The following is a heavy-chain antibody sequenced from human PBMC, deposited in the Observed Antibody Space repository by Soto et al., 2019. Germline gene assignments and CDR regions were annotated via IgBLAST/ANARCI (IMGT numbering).Heavy chain of an antibody. CDR2: INPNSGGI. V-gene: IGHV1-2*02. J-gene: IGHJ5*02. CDR3: ARHFGPTHWFDP. CDR1: GYTFTGYY. Sequence: GASVKVSCKASGYTFTGYYMHWVRQAPGQGLEWMGWINPNSGGINYAQKFQGQVTISADKSISTAYLQWSSLKASDTAMYYCARHFGPTHWFDPWGQGTLVTVSS. D-gene: IGHD3-3*01.